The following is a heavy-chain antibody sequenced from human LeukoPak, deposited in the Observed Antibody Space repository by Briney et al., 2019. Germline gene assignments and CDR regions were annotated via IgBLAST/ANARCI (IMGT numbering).Heavy chain of an antibody. CDR2: IKQDGSEK. Sequence: GGSLRLSCAASGFTFSSYWMSWVRQAPGKGLEWVANIKQDGSEKYYVDSVKGRFTIPRDNAKNSLYLQMNSLRAEDTAVYYCARDLGYYGSGSTVWGQGTLVTVSS. J-gene: IGHJ4*02. CDR3: ARDLGYYGSGSTV. V-gene: IGHV3-7*01. CDR1: GFTFSSYW. D-gene: IGHD3-10*01.